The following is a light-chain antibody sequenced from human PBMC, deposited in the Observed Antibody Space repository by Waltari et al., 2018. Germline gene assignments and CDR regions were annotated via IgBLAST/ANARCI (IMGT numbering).Light chain of an antibody. V-gene: IGLV4-69*01. CDR2: VNSDGSH. Sequence: QLVLTQSPSASASLGASVKLTCTLSSGHSSNVIAWLQQQPGKGPRYLIRVNSDGSHSRGDEIPDRFSGASSGAERYLTISILQSEDEADYYCQTGGHGTWVFGGGTKLTVL. CDR1: SGHSSNV. CDR3: QTGGHGTWV. J-gene: IGLJ3*02.